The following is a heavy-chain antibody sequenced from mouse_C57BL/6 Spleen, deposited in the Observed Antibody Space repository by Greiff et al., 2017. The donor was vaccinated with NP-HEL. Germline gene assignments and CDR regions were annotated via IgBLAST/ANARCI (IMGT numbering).Heavy chain of an antibody. D-gene: IGHD1-1*01. CDR1: GYTFTSYT. CDR3: ASTVLEYCEV. V-gene: IGHV1-4*01. Sequence: QVQLKQSGAELARPGDSVKMSCKASGYTFTSYTMHWVKQRPGQGLEWIGYINPSSGYTKYNQKFKDKATLTADKSSCTAYMQLSSLTSKDSAVYYSASTVLEYCEVGGTGNTATDSS. J-gene: IGHJ1*03. CDR2: INPSSGYT.